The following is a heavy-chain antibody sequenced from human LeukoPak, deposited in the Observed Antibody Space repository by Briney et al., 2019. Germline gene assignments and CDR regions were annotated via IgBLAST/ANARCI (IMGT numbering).Heavy chain of an antibody. V-gene: IGHV3-21*01. CDR3: ARDKGSRYCSSTSCYSLRFDP. CDR1: GFTFSSYS. CDR2: ITSSSTYI. D-gene: IGHD2-2*02. Sequence: GGSLRLSCAASGFTFSSYSMNWVRQAPGKGLEWVSSITSSSTYIYYADSVKGRFTISRDNAKNSLYLQMNSLRAEDTAVYYCARDKGSRYCSSTSCYSLRFDPWGQGTLVTVSS. J-gene: IGHJ5*02.